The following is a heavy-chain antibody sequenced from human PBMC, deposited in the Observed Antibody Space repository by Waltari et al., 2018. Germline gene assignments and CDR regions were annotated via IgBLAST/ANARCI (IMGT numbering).Heavy chain of an antibody. CDR3: ARAPYSSSWTVRWFDP. D-gene: IGHD6-13*01. Sequence: QVQLQQWGAGLLKPSETLSLTCAVYGGSFRGYSWTWIRQSPGKGLEGIGEINHSGSTNYNPSLESRVTISVDTSKSQFSLNLRSVTAADTAVYYCARAPYSSSWTVRWFDPWGQGIPVTVSS. J-gene: IGHJ5*02. CDR1: GGSFRGYS. V-gene: IGHV4-34*01. CDR2: INHSGST.